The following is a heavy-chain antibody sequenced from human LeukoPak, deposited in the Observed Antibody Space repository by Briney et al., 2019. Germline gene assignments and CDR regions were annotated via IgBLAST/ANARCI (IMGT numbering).Heavy chain of an antibody. CDR3: VRSMSIAVSRNSNFDY. J-gene: IGHJ4*02. Sequence: GGSLRLSCAASGFTFSSYSMNWVRQAPGKGLEWVSYISSSSSTIYYADSVKGRFTISRDNAKNSLYLQMNSLRAEDTAVYYCVRSMSIAVSRNSNFDYWGQGTLVTVSS. D-gene: IGHD6-19*01. V-gene: IGHV3-48*04. CDR2: ISSSSSTI. CDR1: GFTFSSYS.